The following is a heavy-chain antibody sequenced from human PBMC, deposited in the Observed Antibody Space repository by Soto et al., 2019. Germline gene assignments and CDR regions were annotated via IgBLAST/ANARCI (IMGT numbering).Heavy chain of an antibody. J-gene: IGHJ4*02. V-gene: IGHV4-39*01. D-gene: IGHD3-3*01. CDR2: IYYSGST. Sequence: QLQLQESGPGLVKPSETLSLTCTVSGGSISSSSYYWGWIRQPPGQGLEWIGSIYYSGSTYYNPSLKRRVTISVDTSKNQFSLKLSSVTAADTAVYYCARPANYDFWSGYGDYFDYWGQGTLVTVSS. CDR1: GGSISSSSYY. CDR3: ARPANYDFWSGYGDYFDY.